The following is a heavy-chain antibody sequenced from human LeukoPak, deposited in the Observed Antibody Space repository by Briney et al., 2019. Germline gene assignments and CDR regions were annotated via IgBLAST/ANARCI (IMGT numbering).Heavy chain of an antibody. CDR1: GYSFTSYW. V-gene: IGHV5-51*01. D-gene: IGHD3-10*01. CDR3: ARARTMVRGAATSFDY. Sequence: GESLKISCKRSGYSFTSYWIGWVRQMPGKGLEWMGIIYPGDSDTRYSPSRQGQVTISADKSISTAYLQWSSLKASDTAMYYCARARTMVRGAATSFDYWGQGTLVTVSS. J-gene: IGHJ4*02. CDR2: IYPGDSDT.